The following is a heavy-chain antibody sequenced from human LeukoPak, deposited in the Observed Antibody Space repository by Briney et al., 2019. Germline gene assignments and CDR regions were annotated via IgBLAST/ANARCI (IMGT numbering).Heavy chain of an antibody. D-gene: IGHD2-8*01. CDR2: IYRGGRT. CDR1: GFTVSRNY. V-gene: IGHV3-53*01. J-gene: IGHJ3*02. CDR3: ARVEMNGDAFDI. Sequence: PGGSLRLSCAASGFTVSRNYMSGVRQAPGRGLGWVSVIYRGGRTSYADSVKGGFTISRDKSKKKRYLQMKRLTAEDTAVYYCARVEMNGDAFDIWGQGTMVTVSS.